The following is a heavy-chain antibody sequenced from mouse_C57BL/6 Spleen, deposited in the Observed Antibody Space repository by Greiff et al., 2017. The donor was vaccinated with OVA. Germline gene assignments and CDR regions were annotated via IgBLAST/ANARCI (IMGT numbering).Heavy chain of an antibody. CDR1: GYSITSGYD. CDR3: ARRGNGYYGYFDV. CDR2: ISYSGST. J-gene: IGHJ1*03. V-gene: IGHV3-1*01. Sequence: EVQLQQSGPGMVKPSQSLSLTCTVTGYSITSGYDWHWIRHFPGNKLEWMGYISYSGSTNYNPSLKSRISITHDTSKNHFFLKLNSVTTEDTATYYCARRGNGYYGYFDVWGTGTTVTVSS. D-gene: IGHD2-2*01.